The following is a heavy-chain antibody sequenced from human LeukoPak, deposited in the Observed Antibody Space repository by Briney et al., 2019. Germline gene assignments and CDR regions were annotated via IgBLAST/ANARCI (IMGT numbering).Heavy chain of an antibody. D-gene: IGHD2-15*01. CDR3: ANVVVAATINWFDP. V-gene: IGHV4/OR15-8*02. J-gene: IGHJ5*02. CDR1: GGSISSTNW. Sequence: NPSETLSLTCGVSGGSISSTNWWTWVRQPPGKGLEWIGEVNVLGNTNYNPSLESRVTISIDKSENHVSLKLTSVTAADTAVYYCANVVVAATINWFDPWGQGTLVTVSS. CDR2: VNVLGNT.